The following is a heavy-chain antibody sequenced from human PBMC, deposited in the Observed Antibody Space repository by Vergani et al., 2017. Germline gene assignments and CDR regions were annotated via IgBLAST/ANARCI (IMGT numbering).Heavy chain of an antibody. CDR1: GGSISSGGYY. Sequence: QVQLQESGPGLVKPSQTLSLTCTVSGGSISSGGYYCSWIRQHPGKGLEWIGYIYYSGSTYYNPSLKSRVTISVDTSKNQFSLKLGSVTAADTAVYYCARAEKVWGDCSGGSCPWFDPWGQGTLVTVSS. D-gene: IGHD2-15*01. CDR2: IYYSGST. CDR3: ARAEKVWGDCSGGSCPWFDP. J-gene: IGHJ5*02. V-gene: IGHV4-31*03.